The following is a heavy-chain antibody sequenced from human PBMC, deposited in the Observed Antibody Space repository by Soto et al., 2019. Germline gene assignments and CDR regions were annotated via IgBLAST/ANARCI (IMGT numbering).Heavy chain of an antibody. CDR2: VNFSGST. CDR1: GGSVSSGSYQ. V-gene: IGHV4-61*01. Sequence: QVQLQESGPGLVKPSETLSLTCTVSGGSVSSGSYQWSWIRQSPGKGLEWIGHVNFSGSTKYNPSLKSRVTISVDTSKNQFSLKLTSVTAADTALYFCARLQFYDFWSGSDPMDVWGQGTTVTVSS. CDR3: ARLQFYDFWSGSDPMDV. D-gene: IGHD3-3*01. J-gene: IGHJ6*02.